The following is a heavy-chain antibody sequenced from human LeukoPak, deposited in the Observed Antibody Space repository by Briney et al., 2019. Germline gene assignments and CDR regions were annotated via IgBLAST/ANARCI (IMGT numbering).Heavy chain of an antibody. CDR3: ARTRYSSSWYYFDY. D-gene: IGHD6-13*01. J-gene: IGHJ4*02. V-gene: IGHV1-18*01. Sequence: GASVKVSCKASGCTFTSYGSSWVRQAPGQGLEWMGWISAYNGNTNYAQKLQGRVTMTTDTSTSTAYMELRSLRSDDTAVYYCARTRYSSSWYYFDYWGQGTLVTVSS. CDR1: GCTFTSYG. CDR2: ISAYNGNT.